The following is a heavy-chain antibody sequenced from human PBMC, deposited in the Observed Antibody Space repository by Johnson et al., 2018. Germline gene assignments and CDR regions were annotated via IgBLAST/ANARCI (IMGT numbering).Heavy chain of an antibody. J-gene: IGHJ4*02. Sequence: QVQLVESGGGVVQPGRSLRLSCAASGFTFSIYGMHWVRQAPGKGLAWVAVISYDGSNKYYADAVKGRFTISRDNSKNTLYLQMNNLRGEDTALYYCAKKTGGTFGYWGQGTLVTVSS. CDR2: ISYDGSNK. D-gene: IGHD2-8*02. CDR1: GFTFSIYG. CDR3: AKKTGGTFGY. V-gene: IGHV3-30*18.